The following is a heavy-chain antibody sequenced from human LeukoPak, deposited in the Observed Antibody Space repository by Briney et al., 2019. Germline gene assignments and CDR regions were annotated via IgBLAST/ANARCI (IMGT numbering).Heavy chain of an antibody. D-gene: IGHD6-13*01. Sequence: SETLSLTCAVYGGSFSGYYWSWIRQPPGKGLEWIGEINHSGSTNYNPSLKSRVTISVDTSKNQFSLKLSSVTAADTAVYYCARVGGGAAAGPYYYYYMDVWGKGTTVTISS. CDR3: ARVGGGAAAGPYYYYYMDV. V-gene: IGHV4-34*01. CDR2: INHSGST. CDR1: GGSFSGYY. J-gene: IGHJ6*03.